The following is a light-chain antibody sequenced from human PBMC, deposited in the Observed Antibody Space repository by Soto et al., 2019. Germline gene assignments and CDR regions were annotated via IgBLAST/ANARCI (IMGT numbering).Light chain of an antibody. CDR2: ANT. J-gene: IGLJ2*01. CDR1: SSNNGTDYD. CDR3: ESYDRSPSQDVV. V-gene: IGLV1-40*01. Sequence: QSVLTQPPSVSGAPGQRVTISCTESSSNNGTDYDVHWYQQLPGTAPKLLIFANTNRPSGVTDRFSGSKSGTSASLAITGLQSEDESVYYWESYDRSPSQDVVFGGGTQLTVL.